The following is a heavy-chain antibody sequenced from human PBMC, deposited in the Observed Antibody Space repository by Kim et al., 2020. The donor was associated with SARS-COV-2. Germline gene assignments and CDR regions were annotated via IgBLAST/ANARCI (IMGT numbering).Heavy chain of an antibody. CDR1: GHALDDYY. Sequence: SETLSLTCALSGHALDDYYWCWVRQAPGGGLEWIGYIHYRAIINVHPSLKSRTTISVDIRKSQISLRLQSVTTADTAVYFCARKRAGKTGFIDSWGQGVRVNVST. D-gene: IGHD3-9*01. V-gene: IGHV4-59*13. CDR3: ARKRAGKTGFIDS. J-gene: IGHJ4*02. CDR2: IHYRAII.